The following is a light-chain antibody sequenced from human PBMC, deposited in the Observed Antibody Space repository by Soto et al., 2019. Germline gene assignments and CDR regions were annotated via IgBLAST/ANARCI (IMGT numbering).Light chain of an antibody. CDR1: QSISSY. CDR3: QQSYSTLALT. CDR2: AAS. Sequence: DIQMTQSPSSLSASVGDRVTITCRASQSISSYLNWYQQKPGKAPKLLIYAASSWQSGFPSRFSGSGYGKDFTLTISSLQPEDFATYYCQQSYSTLALTFGGGTKVEIK. V-gene: IGKV1-39*01. J-gene: IGKJ4*01.